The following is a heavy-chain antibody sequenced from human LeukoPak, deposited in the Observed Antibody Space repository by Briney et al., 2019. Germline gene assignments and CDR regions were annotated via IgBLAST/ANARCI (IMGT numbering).Heavy chain of an antibody. CDR3: AREQAGGSYLDY. CDR1: GFTFTTYG. J-gene: IGHJ4*02. V-gene: IGHV3-21*01. Sequence: PGGSLRLSCSASGFTFTTYGMNWVRQAPGKGLEWVSGIGGSGVRTYYADSVKGRFTISRDNAKNSLYLQMNSLRAEDTAVYYCAREQAGGSYLDYWGQGTLVTVSS. CDR2: IGGSGVRT. D-gene: IGHD1-26*01.